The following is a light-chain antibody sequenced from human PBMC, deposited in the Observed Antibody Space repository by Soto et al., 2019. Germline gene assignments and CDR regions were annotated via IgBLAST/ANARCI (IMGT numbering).Light chain of an antibody. CDR1: QTISSW. J-gene: IGKJ1*01. CDR3: QHYNSYSDA. Sequence: DIQMTQSPSTLSASVGDRVTITCRASQTISSWLAWYQQKPGKAPKLLIYKASTLKSGVPSRFSGSGSGTEFTLTISSLHPDDFATYYCQHYNSYSDAFGQGTKVDIK. CDR2: KAS. V-gene: IGKV1-5*03.